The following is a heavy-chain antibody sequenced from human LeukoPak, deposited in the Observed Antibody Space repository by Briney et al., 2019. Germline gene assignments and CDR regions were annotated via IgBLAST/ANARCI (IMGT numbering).Heavy chain of an antibody. CDR2: ISSDGRDK. CDR1: GFTFSTYA. Sequence: PGRSLRLSCAASGFTFSTYAMHWVRQAPGKGLEWVAAISSDGRDKYYADSVKGRFTISRDNSKNTLYLQMNSLRAEDTAVYYCARERKQQLVLGAFDYWGQGTLVTVSS. V-gene: IGHV3-30*07. D-gene: IGHD6-13*01. CDR3: ARERKQQLVLGAFDY. J-gene: IGHJ4*02.